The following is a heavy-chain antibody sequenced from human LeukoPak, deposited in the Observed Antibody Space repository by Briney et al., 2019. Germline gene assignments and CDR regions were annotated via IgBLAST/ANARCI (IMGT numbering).Heavy chain of an antibody. J-gene: IGHJ4*02. CDR3: ATGVSGSYLYYFDY. CDR1: GFTFSSYA. V-gene: IGHV3-23*01. D-gene: IGHD1-26*01. CDR2: ISASGGST. Sequence: TGGSLRLSCAASGFTFSSYAMSWVRQAPGKGLEWVSAISASGGSTYYADSVKGRFTISRDNSKNTVYLQMNSLRAEDTAVYYCATGVSGSYLYYFDYWGQGTLVTVSS.